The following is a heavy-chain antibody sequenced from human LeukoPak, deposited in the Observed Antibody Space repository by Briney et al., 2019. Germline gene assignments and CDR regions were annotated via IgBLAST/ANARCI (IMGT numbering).Heavy chain of an antibody. CDR2: IYYSGST. CDR1: GFTFSNAW. J-gene: IGHJ6*03. Sequence: PGGSLRLSCAASGFTFSNAWMSWIRQPPGKGLEWIGSIYYSGSTYYNPSLKSRVTISVDTSKNQFSLKLSSVTAADTAVYYCATAGGIAASWGYYYMDVWGKGTTVTVSS. D-gene: IGHD6-25*01. V-gene: IGHV4-59*05. CDR3: ATAGGIAASWGYYYMDV.